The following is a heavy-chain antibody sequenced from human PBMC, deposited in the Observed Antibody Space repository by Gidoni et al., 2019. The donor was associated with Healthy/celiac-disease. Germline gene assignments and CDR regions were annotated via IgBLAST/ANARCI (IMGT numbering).Heavy chain of an antibody. CDR1: GFSFSRHW. V-gene: IGHV3-74*01. Sequence: EVQLVESGGGLVQPGGSLRLSCAASGFSFSRHWMHWVRQAPGKGLVWVSRINRDARNTTYADSVKDRFTISRDNAKNTLYLQMNSLRAEDTAVYYCASDLRYGMDVWGQGTTVTVSS. CDR2: INRDARNT. CDR3: ASDLRYGMDV. J-gene: IGHJ6*02.